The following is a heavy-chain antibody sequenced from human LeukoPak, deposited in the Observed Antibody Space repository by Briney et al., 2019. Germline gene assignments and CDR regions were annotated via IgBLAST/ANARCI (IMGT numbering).Heavy chain of an antibody. CDR2: MNPNSGNT. CDR3: ARVPTTVTDYYYYSMDV. Sequence: ASVKVSCKASGYTFTSYDINWVRQATGQGLEWMGWMNPNSGNTGYAKKFQGRVSMTRNTSISTAYMELSSLRSEDTAVYYCARVPTTVTDYYYYSMDVWGKGTTVTVSS. J-gene: IGHJ6*03. CDR1: GYTFTSYD. V-gene: IGHV1-8*01. D-gene: IGHD4-11*01.